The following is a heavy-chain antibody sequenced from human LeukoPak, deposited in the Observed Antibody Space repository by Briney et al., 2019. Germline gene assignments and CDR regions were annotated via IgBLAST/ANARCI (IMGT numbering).Heavy chain of an antibody. Sequence: GGSLRLSCAASGFTFSSYGMSWVRQAPGKGLEWVSAISGSGGSTYYADSVKGRFTISRDNAKNSLNLQMNSLRADDTAVYYCVRGNSNYGYVFDIWGQGTMVTVSS. CDR3: VRGNSNYGYVFDI. CDR2: ISGSGGST. CDR1: GFTFSSYG. V-gene: IGHV3-23*01. D-gene: IGHD3-10*01. J-gene: IGHJ3*02.